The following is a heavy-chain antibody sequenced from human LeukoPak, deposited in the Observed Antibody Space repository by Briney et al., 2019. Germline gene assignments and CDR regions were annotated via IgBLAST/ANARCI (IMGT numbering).Heavy chain of an antibody. CDR1: SKSRKSY. D-gene: IGHD2-2*01. Sequence: SKSRKSYWGWIRQAPGNGLAQIGTIYYSGATYYSPSLKSRVTISLDTSKNHCSLRLTSVTAADTAVYYCAKFGSTSGRGFDPWGQGTLVTVSS. CDR3: AKFGSTSGRGFDP. CDR2: IYYSGAT. J-gene: IGHJ5*02. V-gene: IGHV4-38-2*01.